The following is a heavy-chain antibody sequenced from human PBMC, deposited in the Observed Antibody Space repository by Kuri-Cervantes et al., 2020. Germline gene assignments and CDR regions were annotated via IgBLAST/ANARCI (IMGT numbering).Heavy chain of an antibody. J-gene: IGHJ4*02. Sequence: ASVKVSCKASGYTFTSYYMHWVRQAPGQRLEWMGWINAGNGNTKYSQKFQGRVTITRDTSASTAYMELSSLRSEDTAVYYCAREFIAVAGTLPPDYWGQGTLVTVSS. V-gene: IGHV1-3*01. CDR1: GYTFTSYY. CDR2: INAGNGNT. CDR3: AREFIAVAGTLPPDY. D-gene: IGHD6-19*01.